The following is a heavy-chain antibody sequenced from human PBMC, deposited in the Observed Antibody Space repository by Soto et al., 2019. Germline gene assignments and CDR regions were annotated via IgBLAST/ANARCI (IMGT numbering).Heavy chain of an antibody. J-gene: IGHJ4*02. CDR1: GGTFSSYA. D-gene: IGHD3-22*01. V-gene: IGHV1-69*06. Sequence: SVKVSCKASGGTFSSYAISWVRQAPGQGLEWMGGIIPIFGTANYAQKFQGRVTITADKSTSTAYMELSSLRSEDTAVYYCATVSGYGLFYFDYWGQGTLVTVSS. CDR2: IIPIFGTA. CDR3: ATVSGYGLFYFDY.